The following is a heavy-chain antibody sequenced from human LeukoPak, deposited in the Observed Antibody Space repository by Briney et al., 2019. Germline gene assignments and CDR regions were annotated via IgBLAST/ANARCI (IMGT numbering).Heavy chain of an antibody. CDR1: GYKFLSHG. CDR3: ARDWPTVIADF. D-gene: IGHD4-11*01. J-gene: IGHJ1*01. Sequence: ASVRVSCKTSGYKFLSHGISWVRQAPGQGLEWLGWIRADNCDTRFAQKFQGRFTMTTDTSTSTAHMELRSLRSDDTAVYYCARDWPTVIADFWGQGTLVTVSS. V-gene: IGHV1-18*04. CDR2: IRADNCDT.